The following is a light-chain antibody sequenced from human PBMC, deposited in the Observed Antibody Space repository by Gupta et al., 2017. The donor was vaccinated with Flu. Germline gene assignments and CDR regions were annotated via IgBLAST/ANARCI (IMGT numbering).Light chain of an antibody. Sequence: DIEVTDSPSTLSASIGDRVTITCRASQNISSWLAWYQQIPGKAPNFLIYKAYVLESGVPSRFSGSGSGTEFTLTISSLQPDDFATYYCHQYENYPLTFGRGTKVEIK. V-gene: IGKV1-5*03. CDR1: QNISSW. CDR3: HQYENYPLT. J-gene: IGKJ4*01. CDR2: KAY.